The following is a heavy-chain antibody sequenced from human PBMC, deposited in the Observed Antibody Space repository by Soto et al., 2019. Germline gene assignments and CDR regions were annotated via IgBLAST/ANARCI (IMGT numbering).Heavy chain of an antibody. CDR1: GGSISSGDYY. V-gene: IGHV4-61*08. Sequence: PSETLSLTCTVSGGSISSGDYYWSWIRQPPGKGLEWIGYIYYSGSTNYNPSLKSRVTISVDTSKNQFSLKLSSVTAADTAVYYCARDTLTDAFDIWGQGTMVTV. CDR2: IYYSGST. CDR3: ARDTLTDAFDI. J-gene: IGHJ3*02. D-gene: IGHD7-27*01.